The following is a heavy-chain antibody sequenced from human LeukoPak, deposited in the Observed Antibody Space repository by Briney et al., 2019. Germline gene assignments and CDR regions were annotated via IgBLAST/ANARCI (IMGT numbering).Heavy chain of an antibody. Sequence: GGSLRLSCAASGFTFSNAWMSWVRQAPGKGLEWVGRIKSKTDGGTTDYAAPVKGRFTISRDDSKNTLYLQMNSLKTEDTAVYYCTTFLLYSSGWYDDYWGQGTLVTVSS. CDR2: IKSKTDGGTT. V-gene: IGHV3-15*01. D-gene: IGHD6-19*01. CDR1: GFTFSNAW. J-gene: IGHJ4*02. CDR3: TTFLLYSSGWYDDY.